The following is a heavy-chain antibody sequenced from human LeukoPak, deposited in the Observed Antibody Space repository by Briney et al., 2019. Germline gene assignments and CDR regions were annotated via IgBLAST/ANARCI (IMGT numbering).Heavy chain of an antibody. Sequence: SETLSLTCTVSGGSISSSSYYWGWIRQPPGKGLEWIGSIYYSGGTYYNPSLKSRVTIPVDTSKNQFSLKLSSVTAADTAVYYCARLYSYGYPFDYWGQGTLVTVSS. D-gene: IGHD5-18*01. V-gene: IGHV4-39*01. J-gene: IGHJ4*02. CDR2: IYYSGGT. CDR1: GGSISSSSYY. CDR3: ARLYSYGYPFDY.